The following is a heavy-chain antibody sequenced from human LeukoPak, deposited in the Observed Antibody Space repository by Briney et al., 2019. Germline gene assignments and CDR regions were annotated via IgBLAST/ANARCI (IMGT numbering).Heavy chain of an antibody. V-gene: IGHV3-30*18. Sequence: PGGSLRLSCAASGFTFSSYGMHWVRQAPGKGLEWVAVISYDGSNKYYADSVKGRFTISRDNSKNTLYLQMNSLRAEDTAVYYCAKDYTLYSSGPYFDYWGQGTLVTVSS. D-gene: IGHD6-19*01. CDR1: GFTFSSYG. J-gene: IGHJ4*02. CDR2: ISYDGSNK. CDR3: AKDYTLYSSGPYFDY.